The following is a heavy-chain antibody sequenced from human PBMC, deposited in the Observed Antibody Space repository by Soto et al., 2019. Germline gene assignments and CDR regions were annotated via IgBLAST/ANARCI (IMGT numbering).Heavy chain of an antibody. CDR1: GFTFSSYS. J-gene: IGHJ6*02. CDR2: ISSSSSTI. D-gene: IGHD2-21*01. V-gene: IGHV3-48*02. Sequence: EVQLVESGGGLVQPGGSLRLSCAASGFTFSSYSMNWVRQAPGKGLEWVSYISSSSSTIYYADSVKGRFTISRDNAKNSLYLQMTSLRDEDTAVYYCARAYPDYYSYGMDVWGQGTTVTVSS. CDR3: ARAYPDYYSYGMDV.